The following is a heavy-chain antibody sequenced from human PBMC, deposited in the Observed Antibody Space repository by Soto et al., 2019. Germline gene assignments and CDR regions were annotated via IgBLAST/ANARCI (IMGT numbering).Heavy chain of an antibody. D-gene: IGHD3-22*01. V-gene: IGHV5-51*01. CDR3: ARRVGGYASDY. Sequence: GESLKISCQGSGYSFSSYWIAWVRQMPGKGLEWMGFIYPSDSETRYSPSFQGQVTISADKSISTAYLQWSSLKASDTAMYYCARRVGGYASDYWGQGRLVTVSS. J-gene: IGHJ4*02. CDR1: GYSFSSYW. CDR2: IYPSDSET.